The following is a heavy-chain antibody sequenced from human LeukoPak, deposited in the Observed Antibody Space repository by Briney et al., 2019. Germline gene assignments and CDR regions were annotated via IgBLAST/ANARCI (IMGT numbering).Heavy chain of an antibody. J-gene: IGHJ4*02. CDR1: GYSISSGYY. CDR3: ARDRYYYDSSGYYYVGFDY. Sequence: PSETLSLTCTVSGYSISSGYYWGWIRQPPGKGLEWIGSIYHSGSTYYNPSLKSRVTISADTSKNQFSLKLSSVTAADTAVYYCARDRYYYDSSGYYYVGFDYWGQGTLVTVSS. V-gene: IGHV4-38-2*02. D-gene: IGHD3-22*01. CDR2: IYHSGST.